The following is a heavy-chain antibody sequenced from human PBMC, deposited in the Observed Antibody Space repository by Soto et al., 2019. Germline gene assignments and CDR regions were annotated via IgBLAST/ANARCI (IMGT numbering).Heavy chain of an antibody. CDR1: GGNFSRNG. D-gene: IGHD6-13*01. J-gene: IGHJ5*02. V-gene: IGHV1-69*01. Sequence: QVQLVQSGAEVKKPGSSVKISCKTSGGNFSRNGISWVRQAPGQGLEWMGGIIPIFGTTNYAHKFRGRVKVTADESTGTVYMVMNSLRSEDTAVYYCARASDSTWYNWFDPWGQGTLVTVSS. CDR2: IIPIFGTT. CDR3: ARASDSTWYNWFDP.